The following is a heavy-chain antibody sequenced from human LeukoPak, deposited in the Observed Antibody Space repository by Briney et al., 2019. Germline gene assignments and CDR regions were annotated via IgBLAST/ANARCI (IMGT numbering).Heavy chain of an antibody. Sequence: ASVKVSCKASGYTFTGYYMHWVRRAPGQGLEWMGWINPNSGGTNYAQKFRGRVTMTRDTSISTAASELSRLRSDDTAVYYCARGQHKYSSSWYYFDDWGQGTLVTVSS. V-gene: IGHV1-2*02. CDR2: INPNSGGT. CDR3: ARGQHKYSSSWYYFDD. J-gene: IGHJ4*02. D-gene: IGHD6-13*01. CDR1: GYTFTGYY.